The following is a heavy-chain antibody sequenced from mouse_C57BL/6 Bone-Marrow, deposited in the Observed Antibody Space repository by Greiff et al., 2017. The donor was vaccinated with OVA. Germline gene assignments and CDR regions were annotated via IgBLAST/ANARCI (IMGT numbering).Heavy chain of an antibody. V-gene: IGHV3-6*01. J-gene: IGHJ4*01. CDR2: ISYDGSN. CDR3: AREKGNYDYDEGWAMDY. Sequence: EVQRVESGPGLVKPSQSLSLTCSVTGYSITSGYYWNWIRQFPGNKLEWMGYISYDGSNNYNPSLKNRISITRDTSKNQFFLKLNSVTTEDTATYYCAREKGNYDYDEGWAMDYWGQGTSVTVSS. D-gene: IGHD2-4*01. CDR1: GYSITSGYY.